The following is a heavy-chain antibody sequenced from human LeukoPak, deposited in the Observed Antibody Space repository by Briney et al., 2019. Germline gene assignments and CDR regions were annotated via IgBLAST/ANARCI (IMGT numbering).Heavy chain of an antibody. CDR2: LYYGGNS. D-gene: IGHD6-13*01. J-gene: IGHJ6*03. CDR1: GGSISSSSSY. Sequence: SETLSLTCTVSGGSISSSSSYRGWVRQPPGKGLEWIGSLYYGGNSYDNPSLKSRVTISVDTSKNQFSLKLSSVTAADTAVYYCARGPVVAAAGMGYYYYYMDVWGKGTTVTVSS. V-gene: IGHV4-39*07. CDR3: ARGPVVAAAGMGYYYYYMDV.